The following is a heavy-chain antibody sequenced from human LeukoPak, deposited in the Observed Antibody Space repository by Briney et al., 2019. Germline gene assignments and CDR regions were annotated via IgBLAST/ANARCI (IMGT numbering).Heavy chain of an antibody. J-gene: IGHJ4*02. Sequence: ASVTVSCKASGYTFTRFGISWVRQAPGQGLEWMGWISAYNGDTNYAQKVQGRVTMTTDSSTTTAYMELRSLRSDDTAVYYCARDVHCSTTSCFVGLDNWGQGTLVTVSS. V-gene: IGHV1-18*01. D-gene: IGHD2-2*01. CDR2: ISAYNGDT. CDR1: GYTFTRFG. CDR3: ARDVHCSTTSCFVGLDN.